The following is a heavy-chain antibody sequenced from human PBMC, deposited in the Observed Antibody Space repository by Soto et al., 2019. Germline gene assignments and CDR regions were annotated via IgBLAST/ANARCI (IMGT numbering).Heavy chain of an antibody. J-gene: IGHJ6*02. CDR2: IMPIFRTP. CDR1: GGTFRNSA. D-gene: IGHD2-8*01. V-gene: IGHV1-69*12. CDR3: ARDNDRPQLGGNYYYILDV. Sequence: QVQLEQSGAEVKKPGSSVKVSCKASGGTFRNSAISWVRQAPGQGLEWLGGIMPIFRTPDYSQKFQGRVTVTADESTSTAYMEVRGLRSDDTAVYYCARDNDRPQLGGNYYYILDVWGQGTTVTVSS.